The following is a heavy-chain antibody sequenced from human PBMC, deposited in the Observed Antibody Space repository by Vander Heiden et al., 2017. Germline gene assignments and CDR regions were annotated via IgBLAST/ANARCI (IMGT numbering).Heavy chain of an antibody. CDR1: GFSLSTSGVG. D-gene: IGHD5-12*01. J-gene: IGHJ3*02. CDR3: AHRLLRGYSGYVRGDAFDI. CDR2: ISWDDDK. V-gene: IGHV2-5*02. Sequence: QITLKESGPTLVKPTQTLTLTCTFSGFSLSTSGVGVGWIRQPPGKALEWLALISWDDDKRYSPSLKSRLTITKDTSKNQVVLTMTNMDPVDTATYYCAHRLLRGYSGYVRGDAFDIWGQGTMVTVSS.